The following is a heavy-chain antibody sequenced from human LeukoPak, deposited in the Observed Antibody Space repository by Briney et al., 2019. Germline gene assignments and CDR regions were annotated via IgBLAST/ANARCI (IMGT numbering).Heavy chain of an antibody. J-gene: IGHJ6*03. CDR1: GYTFTSYG. CDR3: AVSSSSYYYYYMDV. V-gene: IGHV1-69*05. D-gene: IGHD6-6*01. Sequence: SVKVSCKASGYTFTSYGISWVRQAPGQGLEWMGRIIPIFGTANYAQKFQGRVTITTDESTSTAYMELSSLRSEDTAVYYCAVSSSSYYYYYMDVWGKGTTVTVSS. CDR2: IIPIFGTA.